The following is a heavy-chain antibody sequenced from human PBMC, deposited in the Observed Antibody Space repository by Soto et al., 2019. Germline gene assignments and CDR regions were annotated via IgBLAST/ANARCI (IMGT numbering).Heavy chain of an antibody. D-gene: IGHD5-18*01. CDR2: ITSSGSTT. CDR1: GFSFSDYY. J-gene: IGHJ4*02. V-gene: IGHV3-11*01. Sequence: GGSLRLSCSASGFSFSDYYMSWIRQAPGKGLEWVSSITSSGSTTYYTDSVKGRFTISRDNAKNSLYLQMNSLRAEDTAVYYCARERYSYGPYYFDYWGQGTLVTVSS. CDR3: ARERYSYGPYYFDY.